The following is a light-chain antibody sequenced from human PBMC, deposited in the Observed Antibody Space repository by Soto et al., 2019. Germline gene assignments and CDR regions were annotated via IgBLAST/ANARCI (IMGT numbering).Light chain of an antibody. J-gene: IGKJ3*01. CDR1: PSISSSH. CDR3: QYSGNEGT. CDR2: GAS. Sequence: EIVLTQSTGTMSLSPGERATLSCRASPSISSSHLAWYQQKPDQTPRLLIYGASNRATGIPDRFSGSGSGTYFTLTISSQEPEDFAVYYCQYSGNEGTFGLGTQV. V-gene: IGKV3-20*01.